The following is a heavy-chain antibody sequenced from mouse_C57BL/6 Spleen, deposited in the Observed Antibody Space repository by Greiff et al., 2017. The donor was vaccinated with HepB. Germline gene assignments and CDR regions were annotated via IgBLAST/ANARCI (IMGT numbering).Heavy chain of an antibody. CDR2: INPSSGYT. Sequence: VMLVESGAELARPGASVKMSCKASGYTFTSYTMHWVKQRPGQGLEWIGYINPSSGYTKYNQKFKDKATLTADKSSSTAYMQLSSLTSEDSAVYYCARQGGQAAQASFAYWGQGTLVTVSA. CDR3: ARQGGQAAQASFAY. J-gene: IGHJ3*01. V-gene: IGHV1-4*01. CDR1: GYTFTSYT. D-gene: IGHD3-2*02.